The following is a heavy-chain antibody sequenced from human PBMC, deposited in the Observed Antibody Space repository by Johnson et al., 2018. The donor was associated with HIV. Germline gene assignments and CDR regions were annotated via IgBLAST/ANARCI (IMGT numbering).Heavy chain of an antibody. Sequence: EVQLVESGGGLVQPGGSLRLSCAASGFTFSSYAMSWVRQAPGKGLEWVSAISGSGGSTYYADSVKGRFTISRYNSKNTLYLQMNSLRAEDTAVYYCASTRTGWGAFDIWGQGTMVTVSS. CDR1: GFTFSSYA. J-gene: IGHJ3*02. V-gene: IGHV3-23*04. D-gene: IGHD6-19*01. CDR2: ISGSGGST. CDR3: ASTRTGWGAFDI.